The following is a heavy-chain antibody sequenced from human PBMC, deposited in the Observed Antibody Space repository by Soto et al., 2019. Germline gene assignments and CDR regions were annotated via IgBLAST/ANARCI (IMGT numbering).Heavy chain of an antibody. CDR2: IYYSGST. J-gene: IGHJ3*02. CDR1: GGSVTSGTYY. V-gene: IGHV4-61*03. Sequence: SETLSLTCTVSGGSVTSGTYYWSWIRQPPGKGLEYIGYIYYSGSTNYNPSLNSRVTISVDTPKNHFSLNLTSVTAADTAVYYCATDRKFFQIWGQGTKVTVSS. CDR3: ATDRKFFQI.